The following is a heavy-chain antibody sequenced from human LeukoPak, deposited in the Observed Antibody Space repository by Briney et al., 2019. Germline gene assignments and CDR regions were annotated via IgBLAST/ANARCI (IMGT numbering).Heavy chain of an antibody. J-gene: IGHJ6*02. CDR3: AREAYSGSYWYYYYYYGMDV. CDR2: IKQDGSEK. V-gene: IGHV3-7*01. CDR1: GFTFSSYW. D-gene: IGHD1-26*01. Sequence: PGRSLRLSCAASGFTFSSYWMSWVRQAPGKGLEWVANIKQDGSEKYYVDSVKGRFTISRDNAKNSLYLQMNSLRAEDTAVYYCAREAYSGSYWYYYYYYGMDVWGQGTTVTVPS.